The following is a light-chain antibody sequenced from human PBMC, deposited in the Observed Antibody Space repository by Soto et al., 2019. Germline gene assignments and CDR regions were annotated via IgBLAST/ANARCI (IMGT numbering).Light chain of an antibody. J-gene: IGKJ4*01. CDR3: QKYNSAPLT. V-gene: IGKV3-20*01. CDR2: GAS. Sequence: IVLTQSPGTLSLSPGERATLSCRASQGVSSNSLAWYQQKPGQAPRLLIYGASSRATGIPDRFSASGSGTDFTLTINRLEPEDFAVYYCQKYNSAPLTFGGGTKVEIK. CDR1: QGVSSNS.